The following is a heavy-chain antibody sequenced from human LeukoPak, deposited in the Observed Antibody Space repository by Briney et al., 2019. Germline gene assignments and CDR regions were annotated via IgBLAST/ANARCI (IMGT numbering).Heavy chain of an antibody. CDR3: ARGSIYGDYVNAFDI. D-gene: IGHD4-17*01. J-gene: IGHJ3*02. Sequence: PSETLSLTCAVYGGSFSGYYWSWIRQPPGKGLEWIGEINHSGSTNYNPSLKSRVTISVDTSKNQFSLKLSSVTAADTAVYYCARGSIYGDYVNAFDIWGQGTMVTVSS. V-gene: IGHV4-34*01. CDR1: GGSFSGYY. CDR2: INHSGST.